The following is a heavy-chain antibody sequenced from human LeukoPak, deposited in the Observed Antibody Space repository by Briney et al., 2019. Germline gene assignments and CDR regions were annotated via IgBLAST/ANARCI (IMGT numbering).Heavy chain of an antibody. CDR1: GFTFSSFA. J-gene: IGHJ4*02. V-gene: IGHV3-64D*06. CDR3: VKSPGSGWPV. CDR2: IYSDGSRT. D-gene: IGHD6-19*01. Sequence: PGGSLRLSCAASGFTFSSFAMHWVRQAPGKGLEYLSAIYSDGSRTYYAHSVKGRFTISRDNSKNTLYFEMSSLRVEDTAVYYCVKSPGSGWPVWGQGTLLTVSS.